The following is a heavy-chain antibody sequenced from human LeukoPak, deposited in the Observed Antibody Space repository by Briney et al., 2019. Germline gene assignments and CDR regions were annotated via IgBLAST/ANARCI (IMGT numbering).Heavy chain of an antibody. CDR2: IKQDGSEK. CDR1: GFTFSSYW. D-gene: IGHD5-12*01. CDR3: AGVGGCSGYDHPGGDAFEI. V-gene: IGHV3-7*01. J-gene: IGHJ3*02. Sequence: GGSLRLSCAASGFTFSSYWMSWVRQAPGKGLEWVANIKQDGSEKYYVDSVKGRFTISRDNAKNSLYLQMNSLRAEDTAVYYCAGVGGCSGYDHPGGDAFEIWGQGTMVTVSS.